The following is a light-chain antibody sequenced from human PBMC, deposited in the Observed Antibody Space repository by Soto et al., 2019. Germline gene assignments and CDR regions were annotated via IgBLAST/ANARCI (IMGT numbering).Light chain of an antibody. CDR3: SSYTVIDTRV. Sequence: QSALTQPASVSGSPGQSITISCTGTSSDVGGYNYVSWYQQHPGKAPKLMIYDVSDRPSGVSNRFSGSKSGNTASLTISGLQAEDAAHYYCSSYTVIDTRVFGTGTKLTVL. J-gene: IGLJ1*01. CDR1: SSDVGGYNY. V-gene: IGLV2-14*01. CDR2: DVS.